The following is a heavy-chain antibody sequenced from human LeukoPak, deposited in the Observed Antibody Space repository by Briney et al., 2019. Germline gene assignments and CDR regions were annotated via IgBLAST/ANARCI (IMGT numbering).Heavy chain of an antibody. V-gene: IGHV3-23*01. Sequence: PGGSLRLSCAASGFTFSSYARSWVRQAPGKGLEWVSAISGSGGSTYYADSVKGRFTISRDNSKNTLYLQMNSLRAEDTAVYYCAKDQIVVEPAALDYWGQGTLVTVSS. CDR3: AKDQIVVEPAALDY. D-gene: IGHD2-2*01. J-gene: IGHJ4*02. CDR2: ISGSGGST. CDR1: GFTFSSYA.